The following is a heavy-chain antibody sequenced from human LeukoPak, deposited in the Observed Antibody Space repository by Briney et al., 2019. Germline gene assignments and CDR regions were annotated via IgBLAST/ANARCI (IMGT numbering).Heavy chain of an antibody. CDR3: ATTRAAQSWSFVFDY. J-gene: IGHJ4*02. Sequence: PGGSLRLSCAASGFTFDDYAMHWVRQAPGKGLEWVSGISWNGGSIGYADSVKGRFTISRDNAKNSLYLQMNSLRAEDTALYYCATTRAAQSWSFVFDYWGQGTLVTVSS. D-gene: IGHD3-3*01. CDR1: GFTFDDYA. V-gene: IGHV3-9*01. CDR2: ISWNGGSI.